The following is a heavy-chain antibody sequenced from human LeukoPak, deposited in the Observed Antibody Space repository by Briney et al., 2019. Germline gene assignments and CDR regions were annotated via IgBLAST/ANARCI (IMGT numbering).Heavy chain of an antibody. CDR1: GYTFTGYY. CDR2: INPNSGGT. D-gene: IGHD2-2*01. Sequence: ASVKVSCKASGYTFTGYYMHWVRQAPGQGLEWMGWINPNSGGTNYAQKFQGRVTMTRDTSISTAYMELSRLRSDDTAVYYCARSRVPAAHNWFDPWGQGTLVTVPS. J-gene: IGHJ5*02. CDR3: ARSRVPAAHNWFDP. V-gene: IGHV1-2*02.